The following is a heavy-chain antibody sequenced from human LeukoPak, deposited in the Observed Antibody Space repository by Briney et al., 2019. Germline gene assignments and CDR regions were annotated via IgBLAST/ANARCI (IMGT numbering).Heavy chain of an antibody. Sequence: GRSLRLSCAASGFIFSAYYISCIRQAPGKGLEWVSYITSSGTTIYYADSVKGRFTISRDNAKNSLYLQMNSLRAEDTAVYYCARMYSGYSGYDLISYFDYWGQGTLVTVSS. CDR3: ARMYSGYSGYDLISYFDY. CDR2: ITSSGTTI. D-gene: IGHD5-12*01. CDR1: GFIFSAYY. V-gene: IGHV3-11*04. J-gene: IGHJ4*02.